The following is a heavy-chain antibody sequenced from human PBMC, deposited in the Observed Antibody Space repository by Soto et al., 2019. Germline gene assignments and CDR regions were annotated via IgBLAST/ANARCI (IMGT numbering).Heavy chain of an antibody. J-gene: IGHJ4*02. V-gene: IGHV1-18*01. Sequence: ASVKVSCKASGYTFTSYAISWVRQAPGQGLEWMGWINVYNGNTKYAQKFQGRVTMTTDTSTSTVYMELRSLTSDDTAVYYCAIDGVAVTTGLSGYWGQGTLVPVSS. D-gene: IGHD4-4*01. CDR3: AIDGVAVTTGLSGY. CDR2: INVYNGNT. CDR1: GYTFTSYA.